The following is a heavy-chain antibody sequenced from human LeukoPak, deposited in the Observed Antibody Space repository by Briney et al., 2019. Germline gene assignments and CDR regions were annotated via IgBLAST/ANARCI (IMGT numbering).Heavy chain of an antibody. CDR3: ARRARSSGYYYFDY. Sequence: PSETLSLTRTFSVCFISSYYLSRIRQPPGKGLEWMGFIYYSGSTNYNPSLNNRVTMSVDTSKNQFSVKMSAESAADTAVYYCARRARSSGYYYFDYWGQGTLVTVSS. D-gene: IGHD3-22*01. CDR2: IYYSGST. V-gene: IGHV4-59*01. J-gene: IGHJ4*02. CDR1: VCFISSYY.